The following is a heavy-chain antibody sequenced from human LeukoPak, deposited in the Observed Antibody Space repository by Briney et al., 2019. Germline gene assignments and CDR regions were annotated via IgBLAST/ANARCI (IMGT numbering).Heavy chain of an antibody. CDR2: IYHSGST. Sequence: SGTLSLTCGVSGDSISGHNWWSWVRQPPGKGLGWIGEIYHSGSTNYNPSLKSRVTISVDKSKNQFSLKLSSVTAADTAVYYCARDPIYYYGSGTFLSAYGLDVWGQGTTVTVSS. J-gene: IGHJ6*02. V-gene: IGHV4-4*02. D-gene: IGHD3-10*01. CDR3: ARDPIYYYGSGTFLSAYGLDV. CDR1: GDSISGHNW.